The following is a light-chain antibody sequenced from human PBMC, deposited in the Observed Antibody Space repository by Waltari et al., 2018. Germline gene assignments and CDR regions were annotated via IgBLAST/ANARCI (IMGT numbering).Light chain of an antibody. Sequence: SYELTQPPSVSVSPGQTASITCSGDKLGDKYVCWYQQKPGQSPVVVIYQDNNRPSGFPARFAGSTSGNTATRTIGGTQAMDEADYYCQAWDSSTGVFGGGTKLTVL. CDR3: QAWDSSTGV. CDR2: QDN. V-gene: IGLV3-1*01. CDR1: KLGDKY. J-gene: IGLJ3*02.